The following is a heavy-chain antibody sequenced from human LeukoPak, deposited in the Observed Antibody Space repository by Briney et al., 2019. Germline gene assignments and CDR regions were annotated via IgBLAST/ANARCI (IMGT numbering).Heavy chain of an antibody. CDR2: IYSGGSA. Sequence: GGSLRLSCAASGFTVSNNYMNWVRQAPGKGLEWVSLIYSGGSAHYADSVKGRFTTSRDSSRNTLYLQMNSLRVEDTAVYYCARDPSAVAINTYGWGQGTLVTVSS. V-gene: IGHV3-66*01. D-gene: IGHD6-13*01. CDR3: ARDPSAVAINTYG. CDR1: GFTVSNNY. J-gene: IGHJ4*02.